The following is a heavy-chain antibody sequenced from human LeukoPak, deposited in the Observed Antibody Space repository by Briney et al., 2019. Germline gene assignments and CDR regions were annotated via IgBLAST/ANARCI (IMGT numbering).Heavy chain of an antibody. CDR1: GFTFSDYY. D-gene: IGHD6-25*01. CDR3: ARDQRYSSGNWFDP. Sequence: PGTSLRLSCAASGFTFSDYYMSWIRQAPGKGLEWVSYISSSGSTIYYADSVKGRFTISRDNAKNSLYLQMNSLRAEDTAVYYCARDQRYSSGNWFDPWGQGTLVTVSS. CDR2: ISSSGSTI. V-gene: IGHV3-11*01. J-gene: IGHJ5*02.